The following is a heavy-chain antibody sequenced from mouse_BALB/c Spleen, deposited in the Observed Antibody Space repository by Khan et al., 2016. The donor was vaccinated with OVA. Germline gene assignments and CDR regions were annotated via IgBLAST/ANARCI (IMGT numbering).Heavy chain of an antibody. CDR2: IDPFSGDT. CDR1: GYSFTTYY. J-gene: IGHJ3*01. CDR3: TRHGYVAWFTY. V-gene: IGHV1S135*01. Sequence: VQLKQSGPELMKPGASGKISCKASGYSFTTYYIHWVKQSHGKGLEWIGYIDPFSGDTTYNQKFKGMATLTVDKSSSTAYIHLSNLTSEDSAVYYCTRHGYVAWFTYWGQGTLVTVSA. D-gene: IGHD2-2*01.